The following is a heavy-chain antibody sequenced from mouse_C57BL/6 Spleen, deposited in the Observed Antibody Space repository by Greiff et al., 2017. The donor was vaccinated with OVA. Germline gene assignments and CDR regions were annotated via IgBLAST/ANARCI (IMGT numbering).Heavy chain of an antibody. CDR1: GYAFTNYL. Sequence: QVQLKESGAELVRPGTSVKVSCKASGYAFTNYLIEWVKQRPGQGLEWIGVINPGSGGTNYNEKFKGKATLTADKSSSTAYMQLSSLTSEDSAVYFCARGDYDSSYYFDYWGQGTTLTVSS. J-gene: IGHJ2*01. V-gene: IGHV1-54*01. CDR3: ARGDYDSSYYFDY. CDR2: INPGSGGT. D-gene: IGHD2-4*01.